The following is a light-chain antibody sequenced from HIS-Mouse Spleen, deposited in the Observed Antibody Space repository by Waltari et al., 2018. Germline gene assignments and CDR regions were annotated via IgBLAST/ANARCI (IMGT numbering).Light chain of an antibody. CDR2: WAS. Sequence: DIVMTQSPDSLAVSLGERATINCKSSQSVLYSSNNKNYLPCDRQKPGQPPKLLIYWASTRESGVPDRFSGSGSGTDFTLTISSLQAEDVAVYYCQQYYSTLTWTFGQGTKVEIK. V-gene: IGKV4-1*01. CDR3: QQYYSTLTWT. CDR1: QSVLYSSNNKNY. J-gene: IGKJ1*01.